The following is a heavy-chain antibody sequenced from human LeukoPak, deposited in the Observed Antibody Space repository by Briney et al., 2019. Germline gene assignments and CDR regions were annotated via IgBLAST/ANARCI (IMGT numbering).Heavy chain of an antibody. Sequence: ASVKVSCKASGYTFTSYYMHWVRQAPGQGLEWMGIINPSGGSTSYAQKFQGRVTMTTDTSTSTAYMELRSLRSDDTAVYYCARDWYYYDSSGYYSLDYWGQGTLVTVSS. CDR2: INPSGGST. V-gene: IGHV1-46*01. CDR1: GYTFTSYY. CDR3: ARDWYYYDSSGYYSLDY. D-gene: IGHD3-22*01. J-gene: IGHJ4*02.